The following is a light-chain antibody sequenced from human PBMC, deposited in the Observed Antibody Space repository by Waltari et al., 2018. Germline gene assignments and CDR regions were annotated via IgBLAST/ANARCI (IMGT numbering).Light chain of an antibody. V-gene: IGKV3-20*01. CDR1: QSVGGT. J-gene: IGKJ1*01. CDR3: QHYVRLPAT. CDR2: GAS. Sequence: EIVLTQSPGTLSLSPGERATLSCRASQSVGGTLAWYQQKPGQAPRLLMYGASSRAPGNPDRFSGTGSGTDFSLTISRLEPEDFAVYYCQHYVRLPATFGQGTKVEIK.